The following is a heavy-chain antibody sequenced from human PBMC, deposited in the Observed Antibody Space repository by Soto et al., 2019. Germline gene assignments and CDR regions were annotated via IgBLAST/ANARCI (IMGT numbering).Heavy chain of an antibody. Sequence: ASVKVSCKASGYTFTSYYMHWVRQAPGQGLEWMGIINPSGGSTSYAQKFQGRVTMTRDTSTSTVYMELSSLRSEDTAVYYCARDQHYSDSSGYYGAGMDVWGQGTTVTVSS. CDR3: ARDQHYSDSSGYYGAGMDV. J-gene: IGHJ6*02. CDR2: INPSGGST. CDR1: GYTFTSYY. V-gene: IGHV1-46*01. D-gene: IGHD3-22*01.